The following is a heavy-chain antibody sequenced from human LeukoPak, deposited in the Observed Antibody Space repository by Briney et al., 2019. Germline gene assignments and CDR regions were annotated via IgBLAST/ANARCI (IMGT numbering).Heavy chain of an antibody. CDR3: ARERVNIVATIGVDY. CDR1: GYTFTSYY. V-gene: IGHV1-46*01. CDR2: INPSGGST. J-gene: IGHJ4*02. Sequence: ASVKVSCKASGYTFTSYYMHWVRQAPGQGLEWMGIINPSGGSTSYAQKFQGRVTMTRDTSTSTVYMELSSLGSEDTAVYYCARERVNIVATIGVDYWGQGTLVTVSS. D-gene: IGHD5-12*01.